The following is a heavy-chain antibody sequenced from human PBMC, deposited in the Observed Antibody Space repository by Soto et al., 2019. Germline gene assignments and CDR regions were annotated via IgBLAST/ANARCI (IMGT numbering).Heavy chain of an antibody. V-gene: IGHV3-23*01. J-gene: IGHJ6*02. CDR3: ARVEGGHSYGVYFYYALDV. D-gene: IGHD5-18*01. Sequence: EVQLLESGGDLVQPGGSLRLSCAASGFTFTTYGMSWVRQAPGMGLEWVSGISGSGTTTYDADSVKGRFTISRDNSKNTLYLQMNSLRAEDTAEYYCARVEGGHSYGVYFYYALDVWGLGTTVTVSS. CDR1: GFTFTTYG. CDR2: ISGSGTTT.